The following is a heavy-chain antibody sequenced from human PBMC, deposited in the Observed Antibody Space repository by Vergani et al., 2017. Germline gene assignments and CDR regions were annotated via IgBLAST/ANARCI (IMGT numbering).Heavy chain of an antibody. CDR1: GFSFSSHA. V-gene: IGHV3-30*18. CDR2: ISNDGSKK. J-gene: IGHJ6*03. Sequence: QVQLAESGGGRVQPGRSLRLSCAASGFSFSSHAIHWVRQAPGKGLEWVAVISNDGSKKYYADPVKGRFTISRDNSKNTLDLQMNSLRTQETAVYYCAKAGSVTSGSLQYNFYMDVWGKGTTVTVS. CDR3: AKAGSVTSGSLQYNFYMDV. D-gene: IGHD3-10*01.